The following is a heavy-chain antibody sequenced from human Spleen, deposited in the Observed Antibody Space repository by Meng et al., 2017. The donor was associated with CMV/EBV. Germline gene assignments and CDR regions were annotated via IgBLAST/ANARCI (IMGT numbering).Heavy chain of an antibody. Sequence: SGFNFSPYSMNWVRQAPGKGLEWVSSISSSSSYISYAASVKGRFTISRDNAKNSLYLQMNSLRAEDTAVYYCARPGYSGSYWYYFDYWGQGTLVTVSS. V-gene: IGHV3-21*01. CDR2: ISSSSSYI. CDR1: GFNFSPYS. D-gene: IGHD1-26*01. CDR3: ARPGYSGSYWYYFDY. J-gene: IGHJ4*02.